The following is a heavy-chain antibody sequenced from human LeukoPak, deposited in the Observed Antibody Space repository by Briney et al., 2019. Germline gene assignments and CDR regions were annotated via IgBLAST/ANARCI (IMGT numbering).Heavy chain of an antibody. CDR2: ISRGGTTI. CDR1: GMSFSSYE. Sequence: GGSLRLSCAASGMSFSSYEMNWVRQAPGKGLEWVSYISRGGTTIYYADSVKGRFTISRDNAKNSLYLQMNNLRAEDTAVYYCASARLYSSSWYCYFDYWGRGTLVAVSS. CDR3: ASARLYSSSWYCYFDY. J-gene: IGHJ4*02. V-gene: IGHV3-48*03. D-gene: IGHD6-13*01.